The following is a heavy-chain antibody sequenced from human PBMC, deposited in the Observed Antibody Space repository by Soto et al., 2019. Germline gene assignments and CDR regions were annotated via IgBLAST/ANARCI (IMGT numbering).Heavy chain of an antibody. D-gene: IGHD6-6*01. Sequence: VELVETGGGLIQPGGSLRLSCAVSGLTVSRTQMSWVRQAPGKGLQWVSVIYSAGSTYYANAVKGRFTISRDITENKIFIALNGLTVDDTAVYYCARAREPEYSSSIFFDYWGRGTVVTVSS. J-gene: IGHJ4*01. CDR2: IYSAGST. CDR1: GLTVSRTQ. CDR3: ARAREPEYSSSIFFDY. V-gene: IGHV3-53*02.